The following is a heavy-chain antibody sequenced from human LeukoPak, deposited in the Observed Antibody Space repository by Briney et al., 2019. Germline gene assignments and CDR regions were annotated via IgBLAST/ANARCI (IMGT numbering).Heavy chain of an antibody. J-gene: IGHJ4*02. CDR1: GFTVSSNY. V-gene: IGHV3-53*01. D-gene: IGHD4-23*01. CDR2: IYSGGST. CDR3: AKDYLSYGGNSVGEND. Sequence: PGGSLRLSCAASGFTVSSNYMSWVRQAPGKGLEWVSVIYSGGSTYYADSVKGRFTISRDNSRNTLFLQMNSLRADDTAVYYCAKDYLSYGGNSVGENDWGQGTLVTVSS.